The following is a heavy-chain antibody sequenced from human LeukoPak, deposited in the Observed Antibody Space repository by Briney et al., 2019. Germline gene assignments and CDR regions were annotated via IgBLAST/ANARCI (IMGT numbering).Heavy chain of an antibody. D-gene: IGHD3-9*01. V-gene: IGHV3-23*01. CDR3: VKWGDYDILTGYYVPDF. J-gene: IGHJ4*02. CDR2: ISGSGDTT. Sequence: PGASLRLSCAASGFIFRNYAMSWVRQPPGKGLEWVSAISGSGDTTYYADSVKGRFTISRDNSKNALYVEMNTLRAEDTAIYYCVKWGDYDILTGYYVPDFWGQGTLVTVSS. CDR1: GFIFRNYA.